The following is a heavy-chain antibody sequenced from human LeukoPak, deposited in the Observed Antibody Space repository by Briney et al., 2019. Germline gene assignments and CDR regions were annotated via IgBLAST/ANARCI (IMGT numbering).Heavy chain of an antibody. CDR3: ARERVPGDY. D-gene: IGHD3-10*01. V-gene: IGHV3-74*01. CDR2: INTDGTVT. Sequence: GGSLRLSCAASGFTFSKYWMLWVRQAPGKGLESVSRINTDGTVTTYADSVKGRFTISRDNAKNSLYLQMNSLRADDTAVYYCARERVPGDYWGQGTLVTVSS. J-gene: IGHJ4*02. CDR1: GFTFSKYW.